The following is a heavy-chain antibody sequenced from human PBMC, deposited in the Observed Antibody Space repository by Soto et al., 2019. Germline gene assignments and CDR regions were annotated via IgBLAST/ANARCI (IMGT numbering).Heavy chain of an antibody. J-gene: IGHJ5*02. CDR3: ARASITMVRGVIIPWFDP. Sequence: ASVKVSCKASGYTFTGYYMHWVRQAPGQGLEWMGWINPNSGGTNYAQKFQGWVTMTRDTSISTAYMELSRLRSDDTAVYYCARASITMVRGVIIPWFDPWGQGTLVTVSS. V-gene: IGHV1-2*04. D-gene: IGHD3-10*01. CDR1: GYTFTGYY. CDR2: INPNSGGT.